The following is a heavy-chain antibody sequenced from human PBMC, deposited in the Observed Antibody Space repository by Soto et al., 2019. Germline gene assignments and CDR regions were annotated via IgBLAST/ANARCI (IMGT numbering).Heavy chain of an antibody. Sequence: QVQLVQSGAEMKKPGSSVKVSCKASGGTFSSYTISWVRQAPEQGLEWMGRIIPILGIANYAQKFQGRVTITADKSTSTAYMELSSLRSEDTAVYYCARGQGYYGMDVWGQGTTVTVSS. CDR2: IIPILGIA. J-gene: IGHJ6*02. V-gene: IGHV1-69*02. CDR3: ARGQGYYGMDV. CDR1: GGTFSSYT.